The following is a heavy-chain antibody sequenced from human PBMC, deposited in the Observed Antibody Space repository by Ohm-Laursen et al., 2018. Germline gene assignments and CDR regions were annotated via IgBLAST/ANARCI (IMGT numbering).Heavy chain of an antibody. J-gene: IGHJ3*02. Sequence: GSLRLSCTASGFTFSSYAMSWVRQAPGKGLEWVSAISYSGGSTYYADSVKGRFTISRDNSKNTLYLQMNSLRAEDTAVYYCAKSIRVGATRDAFDIWGQGTMGTVSS. CDR3: AKSIRVGATRDAFDI. CDR1: GFTFSSYA. V-gene: IGHV3-23*01. D-gene: IGHD1-26*01. CDR2: ISYSGGST.